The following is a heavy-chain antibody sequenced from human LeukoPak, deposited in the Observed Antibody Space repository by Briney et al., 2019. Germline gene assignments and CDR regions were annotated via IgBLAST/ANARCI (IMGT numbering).Heavy chain of an antibody. CDR1: GGSFSGYY. D-gene: IGHD2-2*01. Sequence: SETLSLTCAVYGGSFSGYYWSWIRQPPGKGLEWIGEINHSGSTNYNPSLKSRVTISIDTSKNQFSLKLSSVTAADTAVYYCARAGEYCSSTSCARSREFDYWGQGTLVTVSS. CDR3: ARAGEYCSSTSCARSREFDY. J-gene: IGHJ4*02. CDR2: INHSGST. V-gene: IGHV4-34*01.